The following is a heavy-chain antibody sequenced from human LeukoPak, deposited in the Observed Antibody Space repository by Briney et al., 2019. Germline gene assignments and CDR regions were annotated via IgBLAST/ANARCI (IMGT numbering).Heavy chain of an antibody. CDR3: ARDRFYCSSTSCSTPGWDYFDY. CDR2: ISSSSSTI. CDR1: GFTFSSYS. V-gene: IGHV3-48*02. D-gene: IGHD2-2*01. J-gene: IGHJ4*02. Sequence: GGSLRLSCAASGFTFSSYSMNWVRQAPGKGLEWVSYISSSSSTIYYADSVKGRFTISRDKAKNSLYLQMNSLRDEDTAVYYCARDRFYCSSTSCSTPGWDYFDYWGQGTLVTVSS.